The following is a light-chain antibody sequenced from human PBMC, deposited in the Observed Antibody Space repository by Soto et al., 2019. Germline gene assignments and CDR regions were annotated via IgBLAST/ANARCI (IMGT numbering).Light chain of an antibody. J-gene: IGKJ1*01. CDR1: QSVSNDF. Sequence: VLTQSPGILSLSPGERATLSCRASQSVSNDFLAWYQQKPGQAPRLLIYGASTRASGIPARFSGSGSGTEFTLTISSLQSEDFAVYYCQQYKNWPRTFGQGTKVDIK. CDR2: GAS. V-gene: IGKV3-15*01. CDR3: QQYKNWPRT.